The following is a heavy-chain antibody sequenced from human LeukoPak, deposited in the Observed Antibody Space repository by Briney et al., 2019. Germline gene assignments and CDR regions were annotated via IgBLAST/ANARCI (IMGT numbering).Heavy chain of an antibody. J-gene: IGHJ4*02. CDR1: GFTFDDYA. V-gene: IGHV3-9*03. D-gene: IGHD3-22*01. Sequence: GGSLRLSCAASGFTFDDYAMHWVRQAPGKGLEWVSGISWNSGSIGYADSVKGRFTISRDNAKNSLYLQMNSLRAEDMALYYCAKAQGDSSGYCPDYFDYWGQGTLVTVSS. CDR3: AKAQGDSSGYCPDYFDY. CDR2: ISWNSGSI.